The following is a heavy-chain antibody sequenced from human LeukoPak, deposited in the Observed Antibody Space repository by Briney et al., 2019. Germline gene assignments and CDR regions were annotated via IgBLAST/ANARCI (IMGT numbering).Heavy chain of an antibody. V-gene: IGHV3-30-3*01. CDR1: GFTFSSYA. J-gene: IGHJ4*02. Sequence: GRSLRLSCAASGFTFSSYAMYWVRQPPGKGLEWVAVMSFDGSNKYYADSVKGRFTISRDNSKNILYLQMDSLRPEDTAVYYCAREDYWGQGTLVTVS. CDR2: MSFDGSNK. CDR3: AREDY.